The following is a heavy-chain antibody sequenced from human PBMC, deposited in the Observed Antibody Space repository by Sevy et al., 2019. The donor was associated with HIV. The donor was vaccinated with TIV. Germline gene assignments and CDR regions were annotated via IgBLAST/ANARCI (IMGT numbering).Heavy chain of an antibody. CDR1: CYTFTTYH. V-gene: IGHV1-18*01. Sequence: ASVKVSCKISCYTFTTYHITWVRQAPGQGPECMGRISPHNGDTNYAPKFQGRVTMITDKSTSTAYMELRSLRSDDTAVYYCARAHCSGGRCYSLAYWGQGTLVTVSS. D-gene: IGHD2-15*01. CDR3: ARAHCSGGRCYSLAY. CDR2: ISPHNGDT. J-gene: IGHJ4*02.